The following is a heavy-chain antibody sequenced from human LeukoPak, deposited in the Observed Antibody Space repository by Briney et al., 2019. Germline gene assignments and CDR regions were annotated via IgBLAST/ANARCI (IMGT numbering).Heavy chain of an antibody. CDR2: IYYSGST. J-gene: IGHJ4*02. V-gene: IGHV4-39*01. CDR3: ARHSPYRDGYNT. D-gene: IGHD5-24*01. Sequence: PGGSLRLSCAASGFTFSIYWMSWIRQPPGKGLEWIGSIYYSGSTYYNPSLKSRVTISVDTSKNQFSLKLSSVTAAGTAVYYCARHSPYRDGYNTWGQGTLVTVSS. CDR1: GFTFSIYW.